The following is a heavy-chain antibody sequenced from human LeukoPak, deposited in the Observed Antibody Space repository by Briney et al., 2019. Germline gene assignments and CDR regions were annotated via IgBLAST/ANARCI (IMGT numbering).Heavy chain of an antibody. CDR1: GFTFSSYE. D-gene: IGHD3-10*01. J-gene: IGHJ4*02. CDR2: ISSSAGTM. V-gene: IGHV3-48*03. CDR3: ARREERLYYGSGSFYKKGLDY. Sequence: GGSLRLSCAASGFTFSSYEMNWVRQAPGKGLEWVSYISSSAGTMDYADSVKGRFTISRDNAKNSVYLQMNSLRAEDTAVYFCARREERLYYGSGSFYKKGLDYWGQGTLVTTSS.